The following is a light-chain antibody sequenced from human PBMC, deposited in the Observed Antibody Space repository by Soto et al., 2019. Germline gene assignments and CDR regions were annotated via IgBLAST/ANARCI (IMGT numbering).Light chain of an antibody. CDR2: DAS. CDR1: QSVNSW. CDR3: QQYSSYPWT. J-gene: IGKJ1*01. Sequence: GDRVTITCRASQSVNSWLAWYKQKPGKAPKLLIYDASSLESGVPLRFSGSGPGTEFTLTISSLKPDDSETYNCQQYSSYPWTFSQGTKVDIK. V-gene: IGKV1-5*01.